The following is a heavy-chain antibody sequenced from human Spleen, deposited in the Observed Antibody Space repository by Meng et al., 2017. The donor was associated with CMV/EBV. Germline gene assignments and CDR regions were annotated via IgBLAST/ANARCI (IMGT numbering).Heavy chain of an antibody. CDR3: ARLGF. J-gene: IGHJ4*02. CDR1: GFTFSNYW. V-gene: IGHV3-74*01. CDR2: ISSDRSST. Sequence: GESLKISCEASGFTFSNYWVHWVRQAPGKGLVWVSRISSDRSSTSYADSVKGRFTISRDNAKNALYLQMNSLRAEDTAVNYCARLGFWGQGTLVTVSS. D-gene: IGHD3-16*01.